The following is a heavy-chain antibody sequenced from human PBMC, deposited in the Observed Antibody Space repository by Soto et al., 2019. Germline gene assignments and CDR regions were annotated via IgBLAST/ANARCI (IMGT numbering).Heavy chain of an antibody. V-gene: IGHV1-18*01. J-gene: IGHJ6*02. D-gene: IGHD3-3*01. CDR3: ARDLLRFLEWLSPRHYYYYGMDF. CDR2: ISAYNGNT. Sequence: ASVKVSCKASGYTFTSYGISWVRQAPGQGLEWMGWISAYNGNTNYAQKLQGRVTMTTDTSTSTAYMELRSLRSEDTAVYYCARDLLRFLEWLSPRHYYYYGMDFWGQGTTVTVSS. CDR1: GYTFTSYG.